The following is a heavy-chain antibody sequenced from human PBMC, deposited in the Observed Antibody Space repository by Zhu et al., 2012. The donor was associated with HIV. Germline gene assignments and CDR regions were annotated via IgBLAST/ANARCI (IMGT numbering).Heavy chain of an antibody. CDR1: GYSIGSGYY. CDR3: ARISRSGYALVYGMDV. Sequence: QVQLQESGPGLVKPSETLSLTCAVSGYSIGSGYYWGWVRQPPGKGLEWIGSIYHSGSTYYNPSLKSRVTISVDTSKNQFSLKLSSVTAADTAVYYCARISRSGYALVYGMDVWGQGTTVTVSS. J-gene: IGHJ6*02. CDR2: IYHSGST. V-gene: IGHV4-38-2*01. D-gene: IGHD5-12*01.